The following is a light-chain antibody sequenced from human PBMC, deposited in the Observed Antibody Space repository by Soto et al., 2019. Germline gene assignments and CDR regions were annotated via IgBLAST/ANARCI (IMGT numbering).Light chain of an antibody. V-gene: IGKV3-20*01. CDR3: QHYGSSSYT. J-gene: IGKJ2*01. Sequence: DIVLTQSPDTLSLSPGERATLSCRASQSDSSNYLAWYQQKPGQAPRLLIYGASTRATGIPDRFSGSGSGTDFTLTISRLEPEDFAVYYCQHYGSSSYTFGQGTRLEIK. CDR1: QSDSSNY. CDR2: GAS.